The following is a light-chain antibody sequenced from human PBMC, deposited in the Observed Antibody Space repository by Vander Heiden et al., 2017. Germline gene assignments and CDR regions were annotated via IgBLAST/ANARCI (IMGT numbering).Light chain of an antibody. J-gene: IGKJ2*01. CDR1: QSISSY. Sequence: DIQMTQSPSSLSASVGDRVTITCRASQSISSYLNWYQQKPGKAPKLLIYAASSLQSGVPSRFSGSGSGTDFTLTISSRQPEDFATYNCQQSDSNPLYTFGQRTKLELK. CDR3: QQSDSNPLYT. V-gene: IGKV1-39*01. CDR2: AAS.